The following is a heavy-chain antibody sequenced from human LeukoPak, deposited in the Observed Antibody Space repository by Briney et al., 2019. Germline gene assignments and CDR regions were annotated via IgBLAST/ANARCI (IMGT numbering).Heavy chain of an antibody. CDR1: GGSISSYY. D-gene: IGHD4-17*01. Sequence: PSETLSLTCTVSGGSISSYYWSWIRQPPGKGLEWIGYIYYSGSTYYNPSLKSRVTISVDTSKNQFSLKLSSVTAADTAVYYCASTMTTVTIGYFDYWGQGTLVTVSS. J-gene: IGHJ4*02. V-gene: IGHV4-59*12. CDR3: ASTMTTVTIGYFDY. CDR2: IYYSGST.